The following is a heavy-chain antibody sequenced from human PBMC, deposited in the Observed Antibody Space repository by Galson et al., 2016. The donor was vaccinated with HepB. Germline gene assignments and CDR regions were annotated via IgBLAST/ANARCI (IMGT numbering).Heavy chain of an antibody. Sequence: SLRLSCAASGFTFSSYWMSWVRQAPGKGLEWVANIKQDANEKNYVGSVRGRFSISRDNAKNSLYLQMNSLRAEDTAVYYCAKDNYYGTGSYYPYKYYGMDVWGQGTTVIVSS. CDR1: GFTFSSYW. V-gene: IGHV3-7*01. D-gene: IGHD3-10*01. J-gene: IGHJ6*01. CDR3: AKDNYYGTGSYYPYKYYGMDV. CDR2: IKQDANEK.